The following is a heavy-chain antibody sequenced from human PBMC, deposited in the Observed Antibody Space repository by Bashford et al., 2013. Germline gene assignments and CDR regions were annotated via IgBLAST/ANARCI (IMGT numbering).Heavy chain of an antibody. J-gene: IGHJ6*02. CDR3: TTASGSGIPYYYGMDV. V-gene: IGHV1-69*06. CDR1: GGTFSSYA. Sequence: SVKVSCKASGGTFSSYAISWVRQAPGQGLEWMGGIIPIFGTANYAQKFQGRVTITADKSTSTAYMELSSLKTEDTAVYYCTTASGSGIPYYYGMDVWGQGTTVTVSS. D-gene: IGHD3-10*01. CDR2: IIPIFGTA.